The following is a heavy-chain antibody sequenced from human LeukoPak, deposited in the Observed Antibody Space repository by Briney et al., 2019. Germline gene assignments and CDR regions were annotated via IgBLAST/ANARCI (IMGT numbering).Heavy chain of an antibody. CDR3: ARDRFFDY. V-gene: IGHV3-48*04. CDR1: GFTFSTYS. Sequence: GGSLRLSCAASGFTFSTYSMNWVRQAPGKGLEWVPYISGSSSSIYYANSVKGRFTISRDNAKNSLYLQMNSLRAEDTAVYYCARDRFFDYWGQGTLVTVSS. CDR2: ISGSSSSI. J-gene: IGHJ4*02.